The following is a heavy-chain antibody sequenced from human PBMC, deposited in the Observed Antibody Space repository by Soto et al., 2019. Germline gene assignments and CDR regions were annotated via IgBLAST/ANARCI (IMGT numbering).Heavy chain of an antibody. CDR2: INPSGGST. D-gene: IGHD1-26*01. CDR1: GYTFTSYY. Sequence: ASVKGSCKASGYTFTSYYMDWVRQAPGQGLEWMGIINPSGGSTSYAQKFQGRVTMTRDTSTSTVYMELSSLRSEDTAVYYCAREGGVGATFDYWGQGTLVTVSS. CDR3: AREGGVGATFDY. V-gene: IGHV1-46*01. J-gene: IGHJ4*02.